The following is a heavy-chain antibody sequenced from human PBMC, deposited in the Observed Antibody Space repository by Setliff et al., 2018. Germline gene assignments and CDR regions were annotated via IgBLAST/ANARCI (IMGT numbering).Heavy chain of an antibody. J-gene: IGHJ3*02. D-gene: IGHD6-19*01. CDR3: ARVGGYASAWHGIEAFDI. V-gene: IGHV1-2*02. CDR1: GYIFNTFG. Sequence: ASVKVSCKASGYIFNTFGISWVRQAPGQGLEWMGWINANTGGTREVQKFQGRVTMTRDTSIDTAYMEVNRLTYDDTAVYYCARVGGYASAWHGIEAFDIWGQGTKVTVSS. CDR2: INANTGGT.